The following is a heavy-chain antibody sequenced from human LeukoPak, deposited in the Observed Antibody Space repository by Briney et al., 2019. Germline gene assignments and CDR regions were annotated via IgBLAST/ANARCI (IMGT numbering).Heavy chain of an antibody. J-gene: IGHJ4*02. D-gene: IGHD2-15*01. V-gene: IGHV3-33*01. CDR2: IWYDGSNK. Sequence: GRSLRLSCAASGFTFSSYGMNLVRQAPGKGLEWAAVIWYDGSNKYYGDSVKGRFTISRDNSKNTLYLQMNSLRAEDTAVYYCASHVEGYCSGGSCSSFDYWGQGTLVTVSS. CDR1: GFTFSSYG. CDR3: ASHVEGYCSGGSCSSFDY.